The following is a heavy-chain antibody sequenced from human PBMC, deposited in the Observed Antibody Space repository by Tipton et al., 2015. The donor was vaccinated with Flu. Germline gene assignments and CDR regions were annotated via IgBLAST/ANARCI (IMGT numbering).Heavy chain of an antibody. D-gene: IGHD2-21*02. CDR3: AKDPTAIGEYYFDY. CDR2: ISGSGGST. Sequence: SLRLSCAASGFTFSSYAMGWVRQAPGKGLEWVSTISGSGGSTYYADSVKGRFTISRDNSKNTLYLQMNSLRAEDTAVYYCAKDPTAIGEYYFDYWGQGTLVTVSS. CDR1: GFTFSSYA. V-gene: IGHV3-23*01. J-gene: IGHJ4*02.